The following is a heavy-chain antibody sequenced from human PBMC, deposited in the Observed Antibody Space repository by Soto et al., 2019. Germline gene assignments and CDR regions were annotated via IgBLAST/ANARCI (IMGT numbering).Heavy chain of an antibody. Sequence: GSLRLSCAASGFTFNSYGIHWVRQAPGKALEWVAVISYDGNNIYYGDSVQGRFTISRDNSKNTIYLQMNSLRAEDTAVYYCAKDVGYCTNGVCLYKWFDPWGQGTLVTVSS. J-gene: IGHJ5*02. CDR3: AKDVGYCTNGVCLYKWFDP. D-gene: IGHD2-8*01. V-gene: IGHV3-30*18. CDR1: GFTFNSYG. CDR2: ISYDGNNI.